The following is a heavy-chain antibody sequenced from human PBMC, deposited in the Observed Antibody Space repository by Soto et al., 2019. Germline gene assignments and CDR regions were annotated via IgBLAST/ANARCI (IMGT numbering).Heavy chain of an antibody. V-gene: IGHV4-4*07. CDR3: VASLAASGLDWLDP. CDR1: GGSISEKY. D-gene: IGHD6-13*01. CDR2: IFANGHT. J-gene: IGHJ5*02. Sequence: SETLSLTCIVSGGSISEKYWNWVRQPPGKGLEWIGLIFANGHTDYNPSLKSRVTMSVDASKNQFSLRLTSMTAADTAVYYCVASLAASGLDWLDPWGRGTLVTVSS.